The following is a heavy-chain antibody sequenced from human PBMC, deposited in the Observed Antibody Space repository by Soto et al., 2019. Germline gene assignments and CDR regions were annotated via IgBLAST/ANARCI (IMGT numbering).Heavy chain of an antibody. CDR3: VRRHVSATGIDWFDP. CDR1: GYTFTSYG. J-gene: IGHJ5*02. CDR2: INAANGDT. D-gene: IGHD6-13*01. Sequence: ASVKVSFKASGYTFTSYGIHWVRQAPGQRLEWMGWINAANGDTKYSPKFQGGVTITRDTSASTAYMELSSLRSEDTAVYYCVRRHVSATGIDWFDPWGQGTLVTVSS. V-gene: IGHV1-3*01.